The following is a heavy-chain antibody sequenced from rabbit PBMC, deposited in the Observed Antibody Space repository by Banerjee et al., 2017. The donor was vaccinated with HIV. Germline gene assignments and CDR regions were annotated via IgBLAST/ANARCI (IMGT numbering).Heavy chain of an antibody. D-gene: IGHD4-2*01. J-gene: IGHJ4*01. CDR2: IGAGSGTT. Sequence: QEQLVESGGGLVKPGASLTLTCKASGFSFSRGYDMWWVRQAPGKGLEWIACIGAGSGTTYYATWAKGRFTISKTSSTTVALQMTSLTAADTATCFCARGSAYAGAGYALWGPGTLVTVS. V-gene: IGHV1S45*01. CDR1: GFSFSRGYD. CDR3: ARGSAYAGAGYAL.